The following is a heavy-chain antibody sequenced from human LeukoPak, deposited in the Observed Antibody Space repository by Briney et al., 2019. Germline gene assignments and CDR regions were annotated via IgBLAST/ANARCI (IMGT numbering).Heavy chain of an antibody. D-gene: IGHD5-18*01. CDR1: GLTFSSYE. Sequence: GGSLRLSCAASGLTFSSYEMNWVRQAPGKGLEWVSYISSSGSTIYYADSVKGRFTISRDNAKNSLYLQMNSLRAEDTAVYYCARDARGYSYGPVDYWGQGTLVTVSS. V-gene: IGHV3-48*03. J-gene: IGHJ4*02. CDR3: ARDARGYSYGPVDY. CDR2: ISSSGSTI.